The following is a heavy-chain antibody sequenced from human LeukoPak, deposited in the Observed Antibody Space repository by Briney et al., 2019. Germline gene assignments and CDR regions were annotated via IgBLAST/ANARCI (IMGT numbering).Heavy chain of an antibody. CDR2: IKADVSVK. J-gene: IGHJ3*02. V-gene: IGHV3-7*01. CDR3: VRDSDYQRNSGGLYAHYDALDI. Sequence: GGSLRLSCAASEFTFNTFWMSWVRQAPGKGLEWVANIKADVSVKHYVDSVEGRFSISRDNARSSLYLQMNSLRAEATAVYYCVRDSDYQRNSGGLYAHYDALDIWGHGTMVTVSS. CDR1: EFTFNTFW. D-gene: IGHD2-21*01.